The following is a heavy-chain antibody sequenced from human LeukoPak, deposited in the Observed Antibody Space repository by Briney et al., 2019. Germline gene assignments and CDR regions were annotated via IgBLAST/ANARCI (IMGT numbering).Heavy chain of an antibody. V-gene: IGHV1-2*04. CDR2: INPNSGGT. CDR3: AREYGGNPNGFDY. CDR1: GYTFTSYG. J-gene: IGHJ4*02. Sequence: ASVKVSCKASGYTFTSYGISWVRQAPGQGLEWMGWINPNSGGTNYAQKFQGWVTMTRDTSISTAYMELSRLRSDDTAVYYCAREYGGNPNGFDYWGQGTLVTVSS. D-gene: IGHD4-23*01.